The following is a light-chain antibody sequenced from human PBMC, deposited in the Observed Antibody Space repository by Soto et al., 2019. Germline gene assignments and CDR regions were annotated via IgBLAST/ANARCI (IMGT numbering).Light chain of an antibody. Sequence: EIVLTQSPATLSLSPGEIATLSFSASQSVSSYLAWYQQKPGQPPRLLIYDASNRATGIPARFSGSGSGTDFTLTISSLEPEDFAVYYCQQRSNWQVTFGQGTRLEIK. J-gene: IGKJ5*01. CDR2: DAS. CDR3: QQRSNWQVT. CDR1: QSVSSY. V-gene: IGKV3-11*01.